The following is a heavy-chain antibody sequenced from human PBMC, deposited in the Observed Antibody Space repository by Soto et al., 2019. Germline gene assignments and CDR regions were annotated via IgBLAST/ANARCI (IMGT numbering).Heavy chain of an antibody. D-gene: IGHD6-19*01. Sequence: QVQLVESGGGVVQPGRSLRLSCAASGFTFSSYGMHWVRQAPGKGLEWVAVIWYDGSNKYYADSVKGRFTISRDNSKNTLYLQMNSQRVEDTAVYYCAKYRYSSGWYDLDYWGQGTLVTVSS. CDR3: AKYRYSSGWYDLDY. J-gene: IGHJ4*02. CDR2: IWYDGSNK. V-gene: IGHV3-33*06. CDR1: GFTFSSYG.